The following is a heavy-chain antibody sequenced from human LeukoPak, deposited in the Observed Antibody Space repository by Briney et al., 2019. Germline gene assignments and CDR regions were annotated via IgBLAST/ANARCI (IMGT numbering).Heavy chain of an antibody. V-gene: IGHV3-23*01. CDR3: AKDAGYCSSVTCDLDY. CDR1: GFTFYTYA. D-gene: IGHD2-2*01. CDR2: ISGSGGST. Sequence: GGSLRLSCAASGFTFYTYAMSWVRQAPGKGLEWVSSISGSGGSTYYADSVKGRFTISRDNSKNTLSLQMSSLRAEDTAVYLCAKDAGYCSSVTCDLDYWGQGTLVTVPS. J-gene: IGHJ4*02.